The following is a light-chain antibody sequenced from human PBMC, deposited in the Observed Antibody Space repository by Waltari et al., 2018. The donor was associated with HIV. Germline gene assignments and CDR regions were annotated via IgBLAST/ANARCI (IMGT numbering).Light chain of an antibody. V-gene: IGLV1-47*01. J-gene: IGLJ1*01. CDR1: SSNIGNNY. CDR2: RNN. CDR3: ATWDDSLSGLYV. Sequence: QSVLTQPPSASGTPGQRVTISCSGSSSNIGNNYVYWNQQLPGTAPKLLIYRNNRRPSGVPARFSGSKSGTSASLAISGLRSEDEADYYGATWDDSLSGLYVFGTGTKVTVL.